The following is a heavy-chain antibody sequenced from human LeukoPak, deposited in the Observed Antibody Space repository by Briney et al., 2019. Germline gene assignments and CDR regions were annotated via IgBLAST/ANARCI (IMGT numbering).Heavy chain of an antibody. J-gene: IGHJ4*02. D-gene: IGHD3-3*01. CDR3: AGGSGFLIQK. CDR1: GFTISSYW. CDR2: IKQDGSAT. Sequence: GGSLRLSCAASGFTISSYWMNWVRQAPGQGLEWVAIIKQDGSATYYVDSVKGRFTISRDNAKNSLYLQVNNLRAEDTAVYYCAGGSGFLIQKWGQGTLVTVSS. V-gene: IGHV3-7*01.